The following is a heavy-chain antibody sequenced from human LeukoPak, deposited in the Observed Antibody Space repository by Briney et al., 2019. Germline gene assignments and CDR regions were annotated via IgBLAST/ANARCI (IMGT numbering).Heavy chain of an antibody. CDR1: GGSISSYY. CDR2: IHTSGIT. D-gene: IGHD3-22*01. J-gene: IGHJ4*02. V-gene: IGHV4-4*07. Sequence: SETLSLTCTVSGGSISSYYYSWIRQPAGKGLEWIGRIHTSGITNYNPSLKSRVTMSVDTFKNQFFLKLSSVTAADTAVYYCARGRYYYDSSGYYLFDYWGQGTLVTVSS. CDR3: ARGRYYYDSSGYYLFDY.